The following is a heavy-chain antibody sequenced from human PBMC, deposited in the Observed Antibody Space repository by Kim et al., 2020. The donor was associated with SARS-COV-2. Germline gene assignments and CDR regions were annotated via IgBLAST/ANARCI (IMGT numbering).Heavy chain of an antibody. D-gene: IGHD3-3*01. CDR1: GYTFTSYD. CDR3: ARVPAAGTIFGVVIKRYYGMDV. J-gene: IGHJ6*02. V-gene: IGHV1-8*01. CDR2: MNSNSGNT. Sequence: ASVKVSCKASGYTFTSYDINWVRQATGQGLEWMGWMNSNSGNTGYAQKFQGRVTMTRNTSISTAYMELSSLRSEDTAVYYCARVPAAGTIFGVVIKRYYGMDVWGQGTTVTVSS.